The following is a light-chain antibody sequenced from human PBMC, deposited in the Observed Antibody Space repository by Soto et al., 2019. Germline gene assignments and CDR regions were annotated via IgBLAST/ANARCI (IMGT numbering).Light chain of an antibody. V-gene: IGLV2-18*02. CDR1: SSDVGSYNR. CDR3: SSYTITSTYV. CDR2: DVS. Sequence: QSVLTQPPSVSGSPGQSVTISCTGTSSDVGSYNRVSWYQQPPGTAPKLMIYDVSNRPSGVPDRFSGSKSGNAASLTISGLRAEDEADYYCSSYTITSTYVFGTGTKVTV. J-gene: IGLJ1*01.